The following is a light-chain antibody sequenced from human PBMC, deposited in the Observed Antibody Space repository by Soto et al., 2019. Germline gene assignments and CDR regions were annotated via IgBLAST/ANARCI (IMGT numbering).Light chain of an antibody. CDR1: SSNIGTNF. CDR2: SNN. CDR3: AAWDDSLSGYV. V-gene: IGLV1-47*02. Sequence: QTVVTQPPSASGTPGQRVTISCSGSSSNIGTNFVYWYQQLPGTAPKLLIYSNNQRPSGVPDRFSGSKSGTSASLAISGLRSEDEGDYYCAAWDDSLSGYVFGTGTKLTVL. J-gene: IGLJ1*01.